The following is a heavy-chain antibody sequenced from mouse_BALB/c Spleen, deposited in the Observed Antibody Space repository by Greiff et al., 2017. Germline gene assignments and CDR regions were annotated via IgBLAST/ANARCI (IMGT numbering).Heavy chain of an antibody. J-gene: IGHJ3*01. Sequence: VQLQQSGAELMKPGASVKISCKATGYTFSSYWIEWVKQRPGHGLEWIGEILPGSGSTNYNEKFKGKATFTADTSSNTAYMQLSSLTSEDSAVYYCAREGYYDYEGFAYWGQGTLVTVSA. V-gene: IGHV1-9*01. D-gene: IGHD2-4*01. CDR2: ILPGSGST. CDR1: GYTFSSYW. CDR3: AREGYYDYEGFAY.